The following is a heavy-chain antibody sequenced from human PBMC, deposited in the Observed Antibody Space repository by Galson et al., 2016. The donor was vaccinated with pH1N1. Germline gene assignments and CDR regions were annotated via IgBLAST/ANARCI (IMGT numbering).Heavy chain of an antibody. CDR1: GSTFSSYW. CDR3: AGRTLRDMDV. J-gene: IGHJ6*02. Sequence: QSGAEVKKPGESLKISCKGSGSTFSSYWIAWVRQMPGKGLEWMGVIYPGDSDTRYSPSFQGQVTISADKSIITVYLQWSSLKASDSAGYYCAGRTLRDMDVWGQGTTVIGSS. CDR2: IYPGDSDT. V-gene: IGHV5-51*01.